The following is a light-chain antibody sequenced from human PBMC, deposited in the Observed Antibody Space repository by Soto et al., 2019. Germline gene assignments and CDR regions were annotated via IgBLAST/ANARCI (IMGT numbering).Light chain of an antibody. CDR2: GAS. CDR1: QTVTNNY. Sequence: IVLTQSPGTLSLSPGDRATLSCRASQTVTNNYLAWYQQQPGQAPRLLIYGASSRATVIPDRFSGSGSGTYFTLAPSRLEPEDFAVYYCQRYGSSTTFGQGTKVEVK. CDR3: QRYGSSTT. V-gene: IGKV3-20*01. J-gene: IGKJ1*01.